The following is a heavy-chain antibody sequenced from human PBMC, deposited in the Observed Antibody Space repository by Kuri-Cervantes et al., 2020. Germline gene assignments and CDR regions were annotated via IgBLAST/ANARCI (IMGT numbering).Heavy chain of an antibody. V-gene: IGHV4-34*01. D-gene: IGHD3-10*01. CDR2: INHSGST. Sequence: SQTLSLTCAVYGGSFSGYYWSWIRQPPGKGLEWIGEINHSGSTSYNPSLKSRVTISVGTSKNQFSLKLSSVTAADTAVYYCARRSMVRGVDYWGQGTLVTVSS. CDR3: ARRSMVRGVDY. J-gene: IGHJ4*02. CDR1: GGSFSGYY.